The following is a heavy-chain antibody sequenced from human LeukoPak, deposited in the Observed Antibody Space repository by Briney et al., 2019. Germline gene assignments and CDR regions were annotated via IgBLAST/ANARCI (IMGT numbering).Heavy chain of an antibody. CDR1: GGSVNSNTYY. CDR3: ARMVRFGEVTGYYYRMDV. V-gene: IGHV4-61*01. Sequence: SETLSLTCTGSGGSVNSNTYYWTWIRRPPGKGLEWIGHMYYSGHVDYNPSLKGRLTMSLDTSKNQFSLKLDSVSAADKAVYYRARMVRFGEVTGYYYRMDVWGRGTTVIVSS. D-gene: IGHD3-10*01. J-gene: IGHJ6*04. CDR2: MYYSGHV.